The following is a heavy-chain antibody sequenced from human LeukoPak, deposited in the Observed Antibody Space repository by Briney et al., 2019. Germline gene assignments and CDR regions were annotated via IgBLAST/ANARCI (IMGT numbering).Heavy chain of an antibody. CDR3: ATTRIAAPDYYYGMDV. J-gene: IGHJ6*02. Sequence: ASVKVSCKVSGYTLTELSMHWVRQAPGKGLEWMGGFDPEDGETIYAQKFQGRVTMTEDTSTDTAYMELSSLRSEDTAVYYCATTRIAAPDYYYGMDVRGQGTTVTVSS. D-gene: IGHD6-13*01. V-gene: IGHV1-24*01. CDR2: FDPEDGET. CDR1: GYTLTELS.